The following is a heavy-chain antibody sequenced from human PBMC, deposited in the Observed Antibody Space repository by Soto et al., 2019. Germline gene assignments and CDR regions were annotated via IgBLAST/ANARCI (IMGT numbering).Heavy chain of an antibody. CDR2: IYTDDST. CDR1: GFTVSSNY. CDR3: TVPFYDSSGYYYPSFDH. Sequence: PGGSLRLSCAASGFTVSSNYMSWVRQAPGKGLEWLSVIYTDDSTYYADSVKGRFTISRDNSKNTLYLQMNSLRAEDTAVYYCTVPFYDSSGYYYPSFDHWGQGTLVTVSS. V-gene: IGHV3-53*05. D-gene: IGHD3-22*01. J-gene: IGHJ4*02.